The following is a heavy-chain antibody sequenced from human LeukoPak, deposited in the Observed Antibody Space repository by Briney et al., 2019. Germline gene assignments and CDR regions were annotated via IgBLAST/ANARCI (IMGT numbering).Heavy chain of an antibody. J-gene: IGHJ4*02. V-gene: IGHV3-48*03. Sequence: GGSLRLSCAASGFTFSSYEMNWVRQAPGKGLEWVPYISGSGYTIYYADSVKGRFTISRDNAKNSLYLQMSSLRAEDTAVYYCARVSIYSYGHFDFWGQGTLVTVSS. CDR2: ISGSGYTI. CDR3: ARVSIYSYGHFDF. CDR1: GFTFSSYE. D-gene: IGHD5-18*01.